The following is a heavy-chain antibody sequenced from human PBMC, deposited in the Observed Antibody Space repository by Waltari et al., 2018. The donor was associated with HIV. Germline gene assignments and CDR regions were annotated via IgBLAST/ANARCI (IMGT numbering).Heavy chain of an antibody. V-gene: IGHV4-34*01. D-gene: IGHD3-16*02. J-gene: IGHJ4*02. CDR3: ARIQTPAGRLGELSLVPEFDY. CDR1: GGSFSGYY. CDR2: INHSGST. Sequence: QVQLQQWGAGLLKPSETLSLTCAVYGGSFSGYYWSWIRQPPGQGLEWIGEINHSGSTNYNPSLKSRVTISVDTSKNQFSLKLSSVTAADTAVYYCARIQTPAGRLGELSLVPEFDYWGQGTLVTVSS.